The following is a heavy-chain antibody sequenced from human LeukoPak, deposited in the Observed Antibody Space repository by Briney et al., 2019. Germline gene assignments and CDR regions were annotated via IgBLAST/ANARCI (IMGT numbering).Heavy chain of an antibody. Sequence: GGSLRLSCAASGFTFSSYWMSWVRQAPGKGLEWVANINQDGVEKYYVDSVKGRFTISRDNAKNSLYLQMNSLRAEDTAVYHCATGRSCTPCYLTDYWGQGTLVTVSS. J-gene: IGHJ4*02. CDR3: ATGRSCTPCYLTDY. CDR1: GFTFSSYW. D-gene: IGHD2-2*01. V-gene: IGHV3-7*01. CDR2: INQDGVEK.